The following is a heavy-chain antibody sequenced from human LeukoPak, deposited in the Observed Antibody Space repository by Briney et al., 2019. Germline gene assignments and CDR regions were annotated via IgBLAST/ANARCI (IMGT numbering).Heavy chain of an antibody. CDR1: GFTFSDYF. Sequence: GGSLRLSCAASGFTFSDYFMDWVRQAPGKGLEWVGRINDSGSNFNPQYAASLKGRFTISRDDSKTSLYLQINSLETEDTPVFYCATIRGVMGYSGDGTLVTVSS. V-gene: IGHV3-72*01. D-gene: IGHD3-10*01. CDR2: INDSGSNFNP. CDR3: ATIRGVMGY. J-gene: IGHJ4*01.